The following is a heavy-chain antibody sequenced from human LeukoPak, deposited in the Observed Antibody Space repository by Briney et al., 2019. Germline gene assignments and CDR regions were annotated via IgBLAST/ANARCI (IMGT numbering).Heavy chain of an antibody. D-gene: IGHD2-21*02. CDR1: RFTLSSYY. V-gene: IGHV3-66*01. Sequence: AGSLRLSCAASRFTLSSYYMNWVRQAPGKGLEWVSDIYSGGNTYYADSVKGRFTISKDNSKTTLDLQMNSLIAEDTAVYYCGRDESDPGPFDIWGHGTMVTVSS. J-gene: IGHJ3*02. CDR3: GRDESDPGPFDI. CDR2: IYSGGNT.